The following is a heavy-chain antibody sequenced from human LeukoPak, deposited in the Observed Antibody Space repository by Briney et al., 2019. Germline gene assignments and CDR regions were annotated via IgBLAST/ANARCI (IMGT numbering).Heavy chain of an antibody. CDR1: GYTFTGYY. D-gene: IGHD2-15*01. Sequence: ASAKVSCKASGYTFTGYYMHWVRQAPGQGLEWMGRINPNSGGTNYAQKFQGRVTMTRDTSISTAYMELSRLRSDDTAVYYCARYPPLLHYGMDVWGQGTTVTVSS. CDR3: ARYPPLLHYGMDV. CDR2: INPNSGGT. J-gene: IGHJ6*02. V-gene: IGHV1-2*06.